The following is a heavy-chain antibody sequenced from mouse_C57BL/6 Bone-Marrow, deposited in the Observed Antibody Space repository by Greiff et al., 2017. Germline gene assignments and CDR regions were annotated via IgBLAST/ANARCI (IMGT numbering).Heavy chain of an antibody. V-gene: IGHV1-55*01. CDR3: ARPYYSNDWYFDV. Sequence: QVHVKQPGAELVKPGASVKMSCKASGYTFTSYWITWVKQRPGQGLEWIGDIYPGSGSTNYNEKFKSKATLTVDTSSSPAYMQLSSLTSEDSAVYYSARPYYSNDWYFDVWGTGTTVTVSS. D-gene: IGHD2-5*01. J-gene: IGHJ1*03. CDR1: GYTFTSYW. CDR2: IYPGSGST.